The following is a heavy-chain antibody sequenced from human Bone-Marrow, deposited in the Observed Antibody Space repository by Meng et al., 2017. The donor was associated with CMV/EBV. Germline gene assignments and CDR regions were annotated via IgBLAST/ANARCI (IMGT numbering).Heavy chain of an antibody. D-gene: IGHD2-2*01. CDR2: ISSSGSTI. CDR3: TRDHSRYCSSTSCYSGYYYYVMDV. CDR1: GFTFSDYY. V-gene: IGHV3-11*01. J-gene: IGHJ6*02. Sequence: GESLKISCAASGFTFSDYYMSWIRQAPGKGLEWVSYISSSGSTIYYADSVKGRFTISRDNAKNSLYLQMNSLGAEDTAVYYCTRDHSRYCSSTSCYSGYYYYVMDVWGQGTTVTVSS.